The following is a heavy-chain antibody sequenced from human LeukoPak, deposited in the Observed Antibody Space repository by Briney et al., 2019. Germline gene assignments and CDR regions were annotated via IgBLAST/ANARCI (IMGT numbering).Heavy chain of an antibody. CDR3: ATKQWLAPPPDS. J-gene: IGHJ4*02. CDR2: INTDGTVT. D-gene: IGHD6-19*01. Sequence: GGSLRLSCAASGFTFSKYWMLWVRQAPGKGLESVSRINTDGTVTTYADSVKGRFTVSRDSADNTMFLQMNSVRDEDTAVYYCATKQWLAPPPDSWGQGTPVTVSS. V-gene: IGHV3-74*01. CDR1: GFTFSKYW.